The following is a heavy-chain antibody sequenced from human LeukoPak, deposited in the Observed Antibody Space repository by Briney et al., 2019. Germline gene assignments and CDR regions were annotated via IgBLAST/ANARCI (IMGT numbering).Heavy chain of an antibody. CDR2: IFSNWNT. D-gene: IGHD4-11*01. CDR3: ARAGNNYSYYYYYYTDV. J-gene: IGHJ6*03. Sequence: SETLSLTCTVAGASITDYYWTWIRQPPGKGLEYIGYIFSNWNTNYNPSLRSRFTISVDTSNNQFSLRLSSVTAADTDVYYCARAGNNYSYYYYYYTDVWGKGTTVTVSS. V-gene: IGHV4-59*08. CDR1: GASITDYY.